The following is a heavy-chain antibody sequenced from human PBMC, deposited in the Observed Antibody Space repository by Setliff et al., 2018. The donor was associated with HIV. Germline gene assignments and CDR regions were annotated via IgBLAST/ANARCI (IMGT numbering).Heavy chain of an antibody. CDR3: ARHPTTESVSDY. V-gene: IGHV3-20*04. Sequence: GESLKISCAAFGFTFSSYGMHWVRQAPGKGLDWVSGINWNGGNTGYADSVKGRFSISRDNAKNSLYLQMNSLRAEDTAVYYCARHPTTESVSDYWGQGTLVTVSS. J-gene: IGHJ4*02. CDR1: GFTFSSYG. D-gene: IGHD3-10*01. CDR2: INWNGGNT.